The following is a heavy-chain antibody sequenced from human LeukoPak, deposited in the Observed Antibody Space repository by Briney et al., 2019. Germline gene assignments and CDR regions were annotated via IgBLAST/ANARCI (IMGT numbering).Heavy chain of an antibody. J-gene: IGHJ4*02. CDR2: ISSSSSYI. CDR1: GFTFSNAW. V-gene: IGHV3-21*01. CDR3: ARVAVAGTPDY. D-gene: IGHD6-19*01. Sequence: GGSLRLSCAASGFTFSNAWMSWVRQAPGKGLEWVSSISSSSSYIYYADSVKGRFTISRDNAKNSLYLQMNSLRAEDTAAYYCARVAVAGTPDYWGQGTQVTVSS.